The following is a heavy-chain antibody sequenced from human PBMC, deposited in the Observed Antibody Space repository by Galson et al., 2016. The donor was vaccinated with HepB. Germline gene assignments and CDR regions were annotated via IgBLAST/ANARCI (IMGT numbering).Heavy chain of an antibody. CDR1: GFTFSNYW. J-gene: IGHJ6*02. CDR3: ARAPDCGGPICSVYYGMDV. D-gene: IGHD2-21*01. Sequence: SLRLSCAASGFTFSNYWIHWVRHTPGKGLMWVSRINPDGTYTTYADSVKGRFTISRDNARSTVYLQMHSLRDEDTAVYYCARAPDCGGPICSVYYGMDVWSQVTPVTVSS. CDR2: INPDGTYT. V-gene: IGHV3-74*01.